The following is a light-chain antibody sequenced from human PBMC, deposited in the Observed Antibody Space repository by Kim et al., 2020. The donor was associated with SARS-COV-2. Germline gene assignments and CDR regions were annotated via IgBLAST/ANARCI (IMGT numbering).Light chain of an antibody. CDR2: GAS. CDR3: QQSYSTPAT. CDR1: QIISTH. J-gene: IGKJ1*01. V-gene: IGKV1-39*01. Sequence: ASVGDRVTITCRTSQIISTHLNWYQQKPGKAPVLLIYGASTLVSGVPSRYSGTGSGTDFTLTISSLQPEDFATYYCQQSYSTPATFGQGTKVDIK.